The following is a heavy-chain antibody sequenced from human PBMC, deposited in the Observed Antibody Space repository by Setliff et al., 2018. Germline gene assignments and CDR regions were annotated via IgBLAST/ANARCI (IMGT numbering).Heavy chain of an antibody. CDR3: ASCRYQVPYDY. Sequence: SETLSLTCTVPGGSISSISYYWGWIRQPPGKGLEWIGTVYDSGTTYYNPSLTSRVPIFVDTSKNQFSLNLNSVTAADTGVYYCASCRYQVPYDYWGQGILVTVSS. CDR2: VYDSGTT. V-gene: IGHV4-39*01. J-gene: IGHJ4*02. D-gene: IGHD2-2*01. CDR1: GGSISSISYY.